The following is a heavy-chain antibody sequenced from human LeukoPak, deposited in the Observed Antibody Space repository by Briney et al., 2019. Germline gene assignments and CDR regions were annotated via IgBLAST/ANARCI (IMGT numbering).Heavy chain of an antibody. CDR2: IYHSGST. J-gene: IGHJ1*01. V-gene: IGHV4-38-2*01. CDR1: GYSISSGYY. Sequence: SETLSLTCAVSGYSISSGYYWGWIRQPPGKGLEWIGSIYHSGSTYYNPSLKSRVTISVDTSKNQFSLKLSSVTAADTAVYYCARQGIVVVPAARMQYFQHWGQGTLVTVSS. CDR3: ARQGIVVVPAARMQYFQH. D-gene: IGHD2-2*01.